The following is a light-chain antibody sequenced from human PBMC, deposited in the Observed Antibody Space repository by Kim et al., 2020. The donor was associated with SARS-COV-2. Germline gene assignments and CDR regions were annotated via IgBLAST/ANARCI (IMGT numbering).Light chain of an antibody. CDR1: DLSGKF. J-gene: IGLJ2*01. V-gene: IGLV3-1*01. CDR2: KDS. CDR3: QAWGSVPGYVI. Sequence: SYELTQPPSLSVPPGQTATISCSGDDLSGKFVSWYQQKAGQSPLLVIYKDSRRPSGIPERFSGSNSGGTATLTIGGPQTLDEGAYYCQAWGSVPGYVIFG.